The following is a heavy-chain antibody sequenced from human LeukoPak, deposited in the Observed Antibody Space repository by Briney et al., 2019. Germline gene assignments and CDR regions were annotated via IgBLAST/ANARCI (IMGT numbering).Heavy chain of an antibody. D-gene: IGHD5-24*01. CDR3: AREMATSGATGY. CDR2: IGSGNDYI. Sequence: GGSLRLSCAASGFTLSSYSMNWVRQAPGKGLEWVSSIGSGNDYIYYADSVKGRFTISRDNAKNSLYLEMNSLRAEDTAVYYCAREMATSGATGYWGQGTLVTVSS. J-gene: IGHJ4*02. V-gene: IGHV3-21*01. CDR1: GFTLSSYS.